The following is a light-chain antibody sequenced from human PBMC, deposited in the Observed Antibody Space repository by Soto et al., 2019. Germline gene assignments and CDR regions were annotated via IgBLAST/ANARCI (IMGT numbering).Light chain of an antibody. Sequence: DIQMTQSPSSLSASVGDRVTITCRASQSIRFYLNWYQQKPGKAPKLLIYAASTLQSGVPSRFSGSGSGTEFTLTISSLQPEDFATYYCQQLNSYTITFGQGTRLEIK. CDR2: AAS. V-gene: IGKV1-9*01. CDR3: QQLNSYTIT. CDR1: QSIRFY. J-gene: IGKJ5*01.